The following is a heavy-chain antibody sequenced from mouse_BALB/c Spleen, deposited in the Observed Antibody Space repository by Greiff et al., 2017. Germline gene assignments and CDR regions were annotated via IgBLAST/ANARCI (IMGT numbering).Heavy chain of an antibody. CDR1: GFSLTGYG. V-gene: IGHV2-6-7*01. CDR2: IWGDGST. CDR3: ARDRGYYGNYEFAY. D-gene: IGHD2-1*01. Sequence: VQLVESGPGLVAPSQSLSITCTVSGFSLTGYGVNWVRQPPGKGLEWLGMIWGDGSTDYNSALKSRLSISKDNSKSQVFLKMNSLQTDDTARYYCARDRGYYGNYEFAYWGQGTLVTVSA. J-gene: IGHJ3*01.